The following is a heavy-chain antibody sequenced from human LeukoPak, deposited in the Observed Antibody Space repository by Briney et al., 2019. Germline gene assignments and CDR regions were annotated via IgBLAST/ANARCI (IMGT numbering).Heavy chain of an antibody. Sequence: GGPLRLSCAASGFTFSTYNMNWVRQAPGKGLEWVSYISAGSSTIFYADSVKGRFTISRDNARDSLYLQMNSLRAEDTAVYYCTRDFRGLSWYFDYWGQGTLVTVSS. CDR2: ISAGSSTI. CDR1: GFTFSTYN. J-gene: IGHJ4*02. CDR3: TRDFRGLSWYFDY. D-gene: IGHD3-10*01. V-gene: IGHV3-48*01.